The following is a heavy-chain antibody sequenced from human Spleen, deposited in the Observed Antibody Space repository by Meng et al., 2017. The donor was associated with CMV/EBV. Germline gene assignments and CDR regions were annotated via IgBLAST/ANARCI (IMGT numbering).Heavy chain of an antibody. CDR2: ISSGSSTE. D-gene: IGHD1-14*01. J-gene: IGHJ6*02. Sequence: GGSLRLSCGASGFTFRTYSMNWVRQAPGKGLEWVSYISSGSSTEYYADSVRGRFTISRDNAKNSLYLQMNSLRAEDTAVYYCAKPEHYGLDVWGQGTTVTVSS. CDR3: AKPEHYGLDV. V-gene: IGHV3-48*04. CDR1: GFTFRTYS.